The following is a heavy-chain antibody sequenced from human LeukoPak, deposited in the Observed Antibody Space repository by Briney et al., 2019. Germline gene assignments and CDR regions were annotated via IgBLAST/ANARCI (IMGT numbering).Heavy chain of an antibody. Sequence: PSETLSLTSAVYDYSLTNHYWIWIRHPPGKGLEWSGEILHTGSTNYNPSFKGRVTISVDTSKNQFFLSLTSVTAADTAVYYCARGPAAVHPWGQGTLVTVSS. V-gene: IGHV4-34*12. CDR3: ARGPAAVHP. D-gene: IGHD6-13*01. J-gene: IGHJ5*02. CDR1: DYSLTNHY. CDR2: ILHTGST.